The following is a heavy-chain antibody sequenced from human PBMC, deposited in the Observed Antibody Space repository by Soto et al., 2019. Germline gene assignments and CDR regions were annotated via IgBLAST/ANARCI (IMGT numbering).Heavy chain of an antibody. CDR3: ARLQVGYSGYRYYFDY. CDR1: GGSISGDTYS. V-gene: IGHV4-39*01. J-gene: IGHJ4*02. D-gene: IGHD5-12*01. Sequence: SETLSLTCTVSGGSISGDTYSWDWIRQPPGKGLEWIGSIYYSGSTYYNPSLKSRVTISVDTSKNQFSLEVSSVTAADTAVYYCARLQVGYSGYRYYFDYWGQGTLVTVSS. CDR2: IYYSGST.